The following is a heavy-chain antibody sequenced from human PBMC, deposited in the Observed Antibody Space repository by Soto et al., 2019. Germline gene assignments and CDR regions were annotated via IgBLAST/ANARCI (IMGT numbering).Heavy chain of an antibody. CDR3: PKDQGNWNYFTSDFDI. D-gene: IGHD1-7*01. CDR2: ISGSGGST. J-gene: IGHJ3*02. Sequence: EVQLLESGGGLVQPGGSLRLSCAASGFTFSSYAMSWVRQAPGKGLEWVSAISGSGGSTYYADSVKGRFTISRDNSKNTLYRQMNSLRAEDTAVYYCPKDQGNWNYFTSDFDIWGQGTMVTVSS. CDR1: GFTFSSYA. V-gene: IGHV3-23*01.